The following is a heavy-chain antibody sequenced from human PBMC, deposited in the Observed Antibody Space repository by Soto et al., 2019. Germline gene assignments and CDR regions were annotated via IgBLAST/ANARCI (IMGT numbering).Heavy chain of an antibody. D-gene: IGHD5-12*01. CDR3: ARVPPGGYSGYDSAFDI. CDR2: INWNGGST. Sequence: GGSLRLSCAASGFTFDDYGMSWVRQAPGKGLEWVSGINWNGGSTGYADSVKGRFTISRDNAKNSLYLQMNSLRAEDTALYYCARVPPGGYSGYDSAFDIRGQGTMVTVSS. CDR1: GFTFDDYG. J-gene: IGHJ3*02. V-gene: IGHV3-20*04.